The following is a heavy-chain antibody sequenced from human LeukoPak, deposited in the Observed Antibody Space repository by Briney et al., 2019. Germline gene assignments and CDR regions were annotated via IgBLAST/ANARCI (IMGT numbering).Heavy chain of an antibody. CDR2: ITIYDGNT. CDR3: AREALRTDGSGNGSNGMDV. Sequence: GASVKVSCKASGYTFTSSGITWVRQAPGQGLEWMGWITIYDGNTNYAQKFQGWVTMTRDTSISTAYMELSRLRSDDTAVYYCAREALRTDGSGNGSNGMDVWGQGTTVTVSS. V-gene: IGHV1-18*01. CDR1: GYTFTSSG. D-gene: IGHD3-10*01. J-gene: IGHJ6*02.